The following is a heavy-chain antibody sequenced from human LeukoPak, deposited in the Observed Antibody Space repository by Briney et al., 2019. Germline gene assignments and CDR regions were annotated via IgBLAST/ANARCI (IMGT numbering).Heavy chain of an antibody. Sequence: SETLSLTCTVSGGSISTYYWSWIRQPPGKGLEWIGYIYYSGSTNYNPSLKSRVTISVDTSKNQFSLKLSSVTAADTAVYYCASHTAMIGDAFDIWGQGTMVTVSS. D-gene: IGHD3-22*01. CDR1: GGSISTYY. J-gene: IGHJ3*02. CDR3: ASHTAMIGDAFDI. CDR2: IYYSGST. V-gene: IGHV4-59*08.